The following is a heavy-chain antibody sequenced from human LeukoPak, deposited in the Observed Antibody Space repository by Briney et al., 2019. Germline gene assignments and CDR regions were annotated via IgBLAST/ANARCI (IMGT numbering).Heavy chain of an antibody. D-gene: IGHD6-13*01. CDR3: ARSLAAAGTNYYYGMDV. CDR2: ISGSGGST. CDR1: GFTFSSYA. V-gene: IGHV3-23*01. Sequence: GGSLRLSCAASGFTFSSYAMSPVRQAPGKGLEWVSAISGSGGSTYYADSVKGRFTISRDNSKNTLYLQMNSLRAEDTAVYYCARSLAAAGTNYYYGMDVWGQGTTVTVSS. J-gene: IGHJ6*02.